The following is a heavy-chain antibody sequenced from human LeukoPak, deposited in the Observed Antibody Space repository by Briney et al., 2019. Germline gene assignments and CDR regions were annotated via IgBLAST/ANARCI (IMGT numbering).Heavy chain of an antibody. D-gene: IGHD3-22*01. Sequence: PGGSLRLSCAASGFTFNSYTMDWVRQAPGQGLEWVSFISSGSDTIYYADSVKGRFTISRDNAKNSLSLQMNSLSAEDTAVYFCARTYDHTGSHYYYYIDVWGKRTTVTVSS. CDR2: ISSGSDTI. CDR3: ARTYDHTGSHYYYYIDV. V-gene: IGHV3-48*01. J-gene: IGHJ6*03. CDR1: GFTFNSYT.